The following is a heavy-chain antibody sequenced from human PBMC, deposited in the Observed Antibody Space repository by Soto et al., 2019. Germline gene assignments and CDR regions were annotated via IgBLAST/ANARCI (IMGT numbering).Heavy chain of an antibody. V-gene: IGHV6-1*01. Sequence: SQTLSLTCDISGDSVSSNRAGWSWIRQSPSRGLEWLGRTYYRSKWYFDYAVSVKSRIAINSDTSKNQFSLQLNSVTPEDTAVYYCARSYNRVMDVWGQGTTVTVSS. D-gene: IGHD3-10*01. CDR3: ARSYNRVMDV. CDR2: TYYRSKWYF. CDR1: GDSVSSNRAG. J-gene: IGHJ6*02.